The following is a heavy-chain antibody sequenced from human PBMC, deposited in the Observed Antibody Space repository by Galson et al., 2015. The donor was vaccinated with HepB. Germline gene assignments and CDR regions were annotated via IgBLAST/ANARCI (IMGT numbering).Heavy chain of an antibody. Sequence: SLRLSCAASGFTFSSYAMSWVRQAPGKGLEWVSAISGSGGSTYYADSVKGRFTISRDDSKNTLYLQMNSLKTEDTAVYYCTTEDYDFWSGYYRTPYYYYYMDVWGKGTTVTVSS. CDR2: ISGSGGST. J-gene: IGHJ6*03. CDR1: GFTFSSYA. D-gene: IGHD3-3*01. V-gene: IGHV3-23*01. CDR3: TTEDYDFWSGYYRTPYYYYYMDV.